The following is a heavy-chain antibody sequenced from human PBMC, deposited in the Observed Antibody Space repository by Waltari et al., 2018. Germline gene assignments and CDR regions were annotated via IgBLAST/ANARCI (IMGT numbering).Heavy chain of an antibody. D-gene: IGHD3-16*01. CDR1: AFTFSSSD. V-gene: IGHV3-23*01. J-gene: IGHJ4*02. Sequence: EVQLLESGVGLVQPGGSLRLSCAASAFTFSSSDMSWGCQAQGTGLEWVSVISRNSDITHYADSVKGRLTISRDNSKSTLYLQMNSLRAEDTAVYYCAKDQGGPYFGDWGQGTLVTVSS. CDR3: AKDQGGPYFGD. CDR2: ISRNSDIT.